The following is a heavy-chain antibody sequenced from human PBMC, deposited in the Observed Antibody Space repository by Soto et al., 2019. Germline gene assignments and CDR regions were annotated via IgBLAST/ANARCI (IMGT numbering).Heavy chain of an antibody. V-gene: IGHV3-53*04. Sequence: EVQLVESGGGLVQPGGSLRLSCAASGFTVSSNYMSWVRQAPGKGLEWVSVIYSGGSTYYADSVKGRFTISRHNSKNTLYLQMNSLRAEDTAVYYCAGRGRGGGYYYGMDVWGQGTTVTVSS. CDR3: AGRGRGGGYYYGMDV. CDR1: GFTVSSNY. D-gene: IGHD3-10*01. J-gene: IGHJ6*02. CDR2: IYSGGST.